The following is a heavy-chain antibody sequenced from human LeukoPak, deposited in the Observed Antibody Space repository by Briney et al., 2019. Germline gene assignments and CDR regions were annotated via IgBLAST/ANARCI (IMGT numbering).Heavy chain of an antibody. V-gene: IGHV3-13*01. Sequence: GGSLRLSCAASGYTFNTYDMHWVRQTTGQGLEWISSIDSSGGYTYYAGSVKGRFTISRENDKNSLYLHMNSLRVGDTVVYSCVRGGEIGLDYWGHGTLVTVSS. J-gene: IGHJ4*01. CDR2: IDSSGGYT. D-gene: IGHD3-16*01. CDR3: VRGGEIGLDY. CDR1: GYTFNTYD.